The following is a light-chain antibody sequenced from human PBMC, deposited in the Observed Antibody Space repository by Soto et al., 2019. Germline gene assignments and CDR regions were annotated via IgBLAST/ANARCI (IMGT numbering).Light chain of an antibody. Sequence: QSALTQPASVSGSPGQSITISCTGTSSDVGGYNYVSWYQQHPGKAPKLMIYEVSNRPSGVSNRFSGSKSGNTASLTISGLQAEDEADDYCSSYTSSSTLTYVFGTGTQLTVL. V-gene: IGLV2-14*01. J-gene: IGLJ1*01. CDR3: SSYTSSSTLTYV. CDR2: EVS. CDR1: SSDVGGYNY.